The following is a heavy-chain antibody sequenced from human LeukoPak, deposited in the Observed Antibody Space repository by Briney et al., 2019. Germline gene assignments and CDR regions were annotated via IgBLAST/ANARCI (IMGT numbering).Heavy chain of an antibody. CDR3: ARGTGYSSGWYVDWFDP. D-gene: IGHD6-19*01. Sequence: PSETLSLTCTVSGGSISSYYWGWIRQSPGKGLEWIGYIHYSGSTNYNPSHKSRVTISEATSKNQFSLKLSSVTTADTAVYYCARGTGYSSGWYVDWFDPWGQGTLVTVSS. J-gene: IGHJ5*02. CDR2: IHYSGST. V-gene: IGHV4-59*01. CDR1: GGSISSYY.